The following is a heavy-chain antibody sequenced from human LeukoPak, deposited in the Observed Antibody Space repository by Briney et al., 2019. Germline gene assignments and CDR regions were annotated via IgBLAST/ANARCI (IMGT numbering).Heavy chain of an antibody. CDR3: ARDRALTTSGELGH. V-gene: IGHV1-2*02. CDR2: INPNSGGT. J-gene: IGHJ5*02. CDR1: GYTFTGYY. Sequence: ASVKVSCKASGYTFTGYYMHWVRQAPGQGLEWRGWINPNSGGTNYARKFQGRVTLTRDTSISTAYMELSRLTTDDTATYFCARDRALTTSGELGHWGQGTLVTVSS. D-gene: IGHD4-17*01.